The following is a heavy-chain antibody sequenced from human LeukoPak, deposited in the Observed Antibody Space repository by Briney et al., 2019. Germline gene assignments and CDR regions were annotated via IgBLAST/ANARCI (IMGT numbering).Heavy chain of an antibody. CDR1: GFSFRSYS. CDR2: IIPSSSTI. V-gene: IGHV3-48*01. Sequence: GGSLRLSCAASGFSFRSYSINWVRQAPGKVLEWVSYIIPSSSTIYFPYSVKGRFTISRDNAKNSLYLQMNSLRAEDTAVYYCARENAWGYFDFWGKGTLVTVSS. CDR3: ARENAWGYFDF. J-gene: IGHJ4*02. D-gene: IGHD7-27*01.